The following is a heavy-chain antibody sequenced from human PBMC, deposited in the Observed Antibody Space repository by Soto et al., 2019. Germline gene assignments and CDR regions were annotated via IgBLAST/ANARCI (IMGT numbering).Heavy chain of an antibody. CDR3: ARDLEMATITFYYYYYYYGMDV. D-gene: IGHD5-12*01. CDR2: IWYDGSNK. Sequence: LRLSCAASGFTFSSYGMHWVRQAPGKGLEWVAVIWYDGSNKSYADSVKGRFTISRDNSKNTLYLQMNSLRAEDTAVYYCARDLEMATITFYYYYYYYGMDVWGQGTTVTVSS. J-gene: IGHJ6*02. CDR1: GFTFSSYG. V-gene: IGHV3-33*01.